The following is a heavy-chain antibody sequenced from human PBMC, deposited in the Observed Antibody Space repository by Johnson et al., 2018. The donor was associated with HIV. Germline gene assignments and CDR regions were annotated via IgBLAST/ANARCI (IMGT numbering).Heavy chain of an antibody. CDR3: AREFGQASSYAFDI. CDR1: GFTFSGSW. CDR2: IKEHGSEK. Sequence: VLLVESGGGLVKPGESLRLSCAASGFTFSGSWMSWVRQAPGKGLEWVANIKEHGSEKYYVDSVKGRFTISRDNAKNSLYLQMNSLRAEDTAVYYCAREFGQASSYAFDIWGQGTMVTVSS. J-gene: IGHJ3*02. V-gene: IGHV3-7*01. D-gene: IGHD3/OR15-3a*01.